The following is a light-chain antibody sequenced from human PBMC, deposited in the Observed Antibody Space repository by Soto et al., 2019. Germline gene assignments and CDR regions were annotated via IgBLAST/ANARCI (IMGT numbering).Light chain of an antibody. CDR3: QKYDSAPWT. Sequence: DIQMTQSPSSLSASVEDRVIITCRASQSISNHLAWYQQKPGQVPELLIQAASTLQPGVPSRFSGSGSGTEFTLTINSLQPEDVATYYCQKYDSAPWTFGQGTKVDI. J-gene: IGKJ1*01. CDR2: AAS. V-gene: IGKV1-27*01. CDR1: QSISNH.